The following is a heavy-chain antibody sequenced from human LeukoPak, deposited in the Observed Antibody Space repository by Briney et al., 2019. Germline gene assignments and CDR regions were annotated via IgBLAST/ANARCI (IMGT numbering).Heavy chain of an antibody. Sequence: GGSLRLSCAASGFTFDDYAMHWVRQAPGKGLEWVSGISWNSGSIGYADSVKGRFTISRDNAKNTLYLQMNSLRAEDTAVYYCASGTAMVNLDYWGQGTLVTVSS. CDR1: GFTFDDYA. CDR3: ASGTAMVNLDY. CDR2: ISWNSGSI. D-gene: IGHD5-18*01. V-gene: IGHV3-9*01. J-gene: IGHJ4*02.